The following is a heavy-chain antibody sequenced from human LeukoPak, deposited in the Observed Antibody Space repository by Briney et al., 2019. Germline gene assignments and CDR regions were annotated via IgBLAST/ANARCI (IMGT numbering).Heavy chain of an antibody. CDR3: AGRYCSGGSRYRGAFDI. CDR1: GGSFSGYY. CDR2: INHSGST. J-gene: IGHJ3*02. V-gene: IGHV4-34*01. D-gene: IGHD2-15*01. Sequence: SETLSLTCAVYGGSFSGYYWSWIRQPPGKGLEWIGEINHSGSTNYNPSLKSRVTISVDTSKNQFSLKLSSVTAADTAVYYCAGRYCSGGSRYRGAFDIWGQGTMVTVSS.